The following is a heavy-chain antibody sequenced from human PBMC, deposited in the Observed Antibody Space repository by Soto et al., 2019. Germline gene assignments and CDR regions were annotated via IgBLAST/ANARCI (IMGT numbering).Heavy chain of an antibody. J-gene: IGHJ5*02. CDR3: ASLNVARFDP. CDR2: ISSSGYT. Sequence: QVQLQESGPGLVKPSETLSLTCTVSGGSISTNYWSWIRQPPGKGLEWIGYISSSGYTNYNASLKGRITVTKDTSKNQLSRKLTSVTAADTAGYYWASLNVARFDPCGQGTLVTVSS. D-gene: IGHD3-16*01. V-gene: IGHV4-4*08. CDR1: GGSISTNY.